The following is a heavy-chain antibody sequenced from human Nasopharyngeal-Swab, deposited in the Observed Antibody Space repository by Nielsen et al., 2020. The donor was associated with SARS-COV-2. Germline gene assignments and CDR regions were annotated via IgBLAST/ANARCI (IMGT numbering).Heavy chain of an antibody. CDR2: ISYDGGST. Sequence: GESLKISCAASGFTFSSYGMHWVRQAPGTGLEWVALISYDGGSTYYADSVKGRFTISRDYSKNTVYLQMNGLSVEDTAMYFCAIGGAYCSTTSCFAHWGQGTLVTVSS. CDR1: GFTFSSYG. J-gene: IGHJ4*02. V-gene: IGHV3-30*03. CDR3: AIGGAYCSTTSCFAH. D-gene: IGHD2-2*01.